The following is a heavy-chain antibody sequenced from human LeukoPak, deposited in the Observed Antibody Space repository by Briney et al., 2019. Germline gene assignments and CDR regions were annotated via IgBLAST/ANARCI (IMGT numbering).Heavy chain of an antibody. V-gene: IGHV3-21*01. CDR3: ARDRVGATIWFDP. D-gene: IGHD1-26*01. CDR2: ISSNSSYI. J-gene: IGHJ5*02. CDR1: GFSFSAYS. Sequence: GGSLRLSCAASGFSFSAYSMNWVRQAPGKGLEWVSSISSNSSYIYYADSVKGRFTISRDNAKNSLYLQMNSLRAEDTAVYYCARDRVGATIWFDPWGQGTLVTVSS.